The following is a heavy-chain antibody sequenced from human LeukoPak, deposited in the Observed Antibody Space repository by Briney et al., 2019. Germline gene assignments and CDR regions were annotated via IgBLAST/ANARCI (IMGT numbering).Heavy chain of an antibody. V-gene: IGHV3-21*01. CDR3: ARDQTGWRITMVRGVIGDHFDY. D-gene: IGHD3-10*01. Sequence: GGSLRLSCAASGFTFSSYSMNWVRQAPGKGLEWVSSISSSSSYIYYADSVKGRFTISRDNVKNSLYLQMNSLRAEDTAVYYCARDQTGWRITMVRGVIGDHFDYWGQGTLVTVSS. CDR1: GFTFSSYS. CDR2: ISSSSSYI. J-gene: IGHJ4*02.